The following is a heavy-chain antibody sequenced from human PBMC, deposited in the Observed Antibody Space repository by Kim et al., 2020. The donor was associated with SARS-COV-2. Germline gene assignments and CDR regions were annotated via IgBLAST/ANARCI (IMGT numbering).Heavy chain of an antibody. CDR1: GGSISSSSYY. J-gene: IGHJ6*02. D-gene: IGHD6-19*01. CDR3: ARRLGGWHNYGMDV. V-gene: IGHV4-39*01. Sequence: SETLSLTCTVSGGSISSSSYYWGWIRQPPGKGLEWIGSIYYSGSTYYNPSLKSRVTISVDTSKNQFSLKLSSVTAADTAVYYCARRLGGWHNYGMDVWGQGTTVTVSS. CDR2: IYYSGST.